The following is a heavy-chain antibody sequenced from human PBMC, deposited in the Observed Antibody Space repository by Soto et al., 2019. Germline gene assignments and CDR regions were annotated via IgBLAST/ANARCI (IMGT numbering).Heavy chain of an antibody. CDR1: GYSFTSYA. J-gene: IGHJ6*02. Sequence: ASVKVSCKASGYSFTSYAIYWVRQAPGQRLEWMGWINAGNGNTKYSQKLQGRVTFTGDTSASTAHMELSSLRSEDTAVYFCARGVENIVLVLDVFGYYGMDVWGQGTTVTVSS. CDR2: INAGNGNT. CDR3: ARGVENIVLVLDVFGYYGMDV. D-gene: IGHD2-8*01. V-gene: IGHV1-3*01.